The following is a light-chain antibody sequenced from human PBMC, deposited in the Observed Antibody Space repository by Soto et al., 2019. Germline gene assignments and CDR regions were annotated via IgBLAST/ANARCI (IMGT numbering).Light chain of an antibody. Sequence: IQLTQSPSSLSASVGDSVTITCRASQDISIYLAWYQQKPGKAPNLLIYAASSLQSGVPSRFSGRGSGTDFTLTIYSLQAEDFATYYCQKCGIAPFSFGGGTKVELK. CDR2: AAS. V-gene: IGKV1-9*01. J-gene: IGKJ4*01. CDR1: QDISIY. CDR3: QKCGIAPFS.